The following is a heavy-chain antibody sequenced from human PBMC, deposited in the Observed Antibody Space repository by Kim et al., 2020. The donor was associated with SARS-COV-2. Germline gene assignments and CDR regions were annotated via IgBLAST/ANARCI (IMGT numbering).Heavy chain of an antibody. CDR3: AVMGGELRT. J-gene: IGHJ5*02. D-gene: IGHD1-26*01. V-gene: IGHV1-3*01. Sequence: GNTKYSQKLQGRVTITRDTSASTDYMELSSLTSEDTAVYYCAVMGGELRTWGQGTLVTVSS. CDR2: GNT.